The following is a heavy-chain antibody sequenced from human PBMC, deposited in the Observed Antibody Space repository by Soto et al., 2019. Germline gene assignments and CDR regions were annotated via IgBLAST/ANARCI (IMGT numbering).Heavy chain of an antibody. CDR3: ARAPPVATITYFDY. CDR2: IIPILGIA. J-gene: IGHJ4*02. D-gene: IGHD5-12*01. V-gene: IGHV1-69*02. CDR1: GGTFSSYT. Sequence: GASVTVSCKDSGGTFSSYTISWVRQEPGQGLEWMGRIIPILGIANYAQKFQGRVTITADKSTSTAYMELSSLRSEDTAVYYCARAPPVATITYFDYWGQGTLVTVSS.